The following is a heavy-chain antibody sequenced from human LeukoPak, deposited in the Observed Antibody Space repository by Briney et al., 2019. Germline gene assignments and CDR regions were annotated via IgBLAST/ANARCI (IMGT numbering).Heavy chain of an antibody. Sequence: EPSETLSLTCTVSGGSISSSSYYWGWIRQPPGKGLEWIGSIYYSGSTYYNPSLKSRVTISVDTSKNQFSLKLSSVTAADTAVYYCARPQWELGAFDIWGQGTMVTVSS. V-gene: IGHV4-39*07. CDR3: ARPQWELGAFDI. D-gene: IGHD1-26*01. CDR1: GGSISSSSYY. CDR2: IYYSGST. J-gene: IGHJ3*02.